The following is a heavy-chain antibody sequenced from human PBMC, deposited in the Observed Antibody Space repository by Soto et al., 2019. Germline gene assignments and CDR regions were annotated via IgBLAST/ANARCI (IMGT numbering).Heavy chain of an antibody. D-gene: IGHD3-22*01. CDR2: IYYSGST. CDR3: ARDVRSGYYFNWFDP. V-gene: IGHV4-30-4*01. CDR1: GGSISSGDYY. J-gene: IGHJ5*02. Sequence: QVQLQESGPGLVKPSQTLSLTCTVSGGSISSGDYYWSWVRQPPGKGLVWIGYIYYSGSTYYNPSLKSRVTISVDTSKNQFSLKLSSVTAADTAVYYCARDVRSGYYFNWFDPWGQGTLVTVSS.